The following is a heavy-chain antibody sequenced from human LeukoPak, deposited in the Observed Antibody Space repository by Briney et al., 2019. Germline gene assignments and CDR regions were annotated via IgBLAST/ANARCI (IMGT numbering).Heavy chain of an antibody. V-gene: IGHV3-30*02. D-gene: IGHD5-12*01. Sequence: GGSLRLSCAASGFTFSSYGIHWVRQAPAKGLEGVAFIRYDGSNKYYADSVKGRFTISIDNSKNTLYLQMNSLRAEDTAVYYCAKGGDIVATAAIDYWGQRTLVTVSS. CDR2: IRYDGSNK. CDR1: GFTFSSYG. CDR3: AKGGDIVATAAIDY. J-gene: IGHJ4*02.